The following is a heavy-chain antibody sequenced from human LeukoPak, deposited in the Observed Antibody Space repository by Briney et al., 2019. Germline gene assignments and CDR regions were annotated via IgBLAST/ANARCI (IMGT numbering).Heavy chain of an antibody. CDR2: IYYSGST. D-gene: IGHD6-6*01. CDR3: ARVGVEYSSPKDYYYGMDV. V-gene: IGHV4-4*02. J-gene: IGHJ6*02. Sequence: KPSETLSLTCAVSGGSISSSNWWSWVRQPPGKGLEWIGYIYYSGSTNYNPSLKSRVTISVDTSKNQFSLKLSSVTAADTAVYYCARVGVEYSSPKDYYYGMDVWGQGTTVTVSS. CDR1: GGSISSSNW.